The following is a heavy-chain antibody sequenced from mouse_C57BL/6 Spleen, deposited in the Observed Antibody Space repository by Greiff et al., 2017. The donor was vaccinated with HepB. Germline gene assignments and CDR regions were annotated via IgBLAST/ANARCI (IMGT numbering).Heavy chain of an antibody. CDR2: ILPGSGST. J-gene: IGHJ3*01. CDR3: ASQMVHYYGSSYEFAY. CDR1: GYTFTGYW. V-gene: IGHV1-9*01. Sequence: QVQLQQSGAELMKPGASVKLSCKATGYTFTGYWIEWVKQRPGHGLEWIGEILPGSGSTNYNEKFKGKATFTADTSSNTAYMQLSSLTTEDSAIYDCASQMVHYYGSSYEFAYWGQGTLVTVSA. D-gene: IGHD1-1*01.